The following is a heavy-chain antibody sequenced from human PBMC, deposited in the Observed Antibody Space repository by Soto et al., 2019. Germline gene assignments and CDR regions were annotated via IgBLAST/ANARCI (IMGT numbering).Heavy chain of an antibody. CDR1: GFTFSDFA. J-gene: IGHJ6*02. CDR2: VSGRGGST. Sequence: GGSLRLSCRASGFTFSDFAMSWVRQAPGKGLEWVSAVSGRGGSTKYADSVKGRFIISRDNSNSTLYLQMDSLRGEDTAVYYCAKDSTVTTSLYFYYYGFDVWGQGTTVTVSS. V-gene: IGHV3-23*01. D-gene: IGHD4-17*01. CDR3: AKDSTVTTSLYFYYYGFDV.